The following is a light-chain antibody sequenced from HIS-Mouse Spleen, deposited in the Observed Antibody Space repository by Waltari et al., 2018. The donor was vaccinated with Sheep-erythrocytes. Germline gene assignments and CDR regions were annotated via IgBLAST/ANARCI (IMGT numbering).Light chain of an antibody. CDR2: EVS. J-gene: IGLJ3*02. Sequence: QSALTQPASVSGSPGQSITISCTGTSRDVGGYNYVSWYQQHPGKAPKLMIYEVSNRPSGVSNRFSGSKSGNTASLTISGLQAEDEADYYCSSYTSSSTWVFGGGTK. CDR3: SSYTSSSTWV. V-gene: IGLV2-14*01. CDR1: SRDVGGYNY.